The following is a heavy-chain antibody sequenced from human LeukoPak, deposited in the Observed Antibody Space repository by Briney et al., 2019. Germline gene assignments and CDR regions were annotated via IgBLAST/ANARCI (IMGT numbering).Heavy chain of an antibody. Sequence: PSETLSLTCTVSGGSISSGGYYWSWIRQPPGKGLEWIGYIYHSGSTYYNPSLKSRVTISVDRSKNQFSLKLSSVTAADTAVYYCARGVAVAGMGAFDIWGQGTMVTVSS. D-gene: IGHD6-19*01. CDR2: IYHSGST. CDR3: ARGVAVAGMGAFDI. CDR1: GGSISSGGYY. J-gene: IGHJ3*02. V-gene: IGHV4-30-2*01.